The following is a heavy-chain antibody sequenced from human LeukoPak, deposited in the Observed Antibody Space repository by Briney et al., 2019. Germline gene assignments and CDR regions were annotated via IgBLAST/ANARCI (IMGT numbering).Heavy chain of an antibody. CDR1: GYSLSSGYY. CDR3: ARYCSSTSCYQYFQH. J-gene: IGHJ1*01. D-gene: IGHD2-2*01. Sequence: SETLSLTCAVSGYSLSSGYYWGWIRQPPGKGLEWIGSIYHSGSTYYNPSLKSRVTISVDTSKNQFSLKLSSVTAADTAVYYCARYCSSTSCYQYFQHWGQGTLVTVSS. CDR2: IYHSGST. V-gene: IGHV4-38-2*01.